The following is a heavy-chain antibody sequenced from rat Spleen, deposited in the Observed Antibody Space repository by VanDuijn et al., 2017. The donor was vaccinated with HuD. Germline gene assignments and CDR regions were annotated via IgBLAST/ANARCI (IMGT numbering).Heavy chain of an antibody. CDR2: ISSGGST. V-gene: IGHV2S8*01. D-gene: IGHD1-2*01. CDR3: ARNERAAGYYYVMDA. Sequence: QVQLKESGPDLVQPSQTLSLTCTVSGFSLTSYGVSWVRQPPGKGLEWIAAISSGGSTSYNSVLKSRLSISRDTSKSQVFLKMNSLQTEDTAMYFCARNERAAGYYYVMDAWGQGASVTVSS. CDR1: GFSLTSYG. J-gene: IGHJ4*01.